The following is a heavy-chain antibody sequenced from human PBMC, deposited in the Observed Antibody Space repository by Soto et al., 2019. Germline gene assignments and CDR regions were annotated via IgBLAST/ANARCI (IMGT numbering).Heavy chain of an antibody. D-gene: IGHD3-10*01. CDR3: ARGRLWSFDF. J-gene: IGHJ4*02. Sequence: EVQMVESGGDLVQPGGSLRPSCVVSGFSFRIKSMNWVGQAPGKGLEWISYISSDSGTIYYADSLKGRFTISRDNGKNSLYLQMNSLTDEDTAVYYCARGRLWSFDFWGQGTLVTVSS. CDR1: GFSFRIKS. CDR2: ISSDSGTI. V-gene: IGHV3-48*02.